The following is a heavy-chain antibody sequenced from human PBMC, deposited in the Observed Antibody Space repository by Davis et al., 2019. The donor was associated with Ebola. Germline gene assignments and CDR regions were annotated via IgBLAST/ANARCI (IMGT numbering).Heavy chain of an antibody. V-gene: IGHV1-8*01. CDR3: SRGGEWFWDAFDI. Sequence: ASVKVSCKASGYTFTSYDINWVRQATGQGLEWMGWMNPNSGNTGYAQKFQGRVTMTRNTSISTAYMELSSLRSEETAVDYCSRGGEWFWDAFDIWGLGTMVTVSS. J-gene: IGHJ3*02. D-gene: IGHD3-3*01. CDR2: MNPNSGNT. CDR1: GYTFTSYD.